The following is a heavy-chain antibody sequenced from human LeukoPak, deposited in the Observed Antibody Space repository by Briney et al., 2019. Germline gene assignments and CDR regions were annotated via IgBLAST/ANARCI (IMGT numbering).Heavy chain of an antibody. CDR3: AKSSGDIAAYYFDY. CDR2: ISWNSGSI. CDR1: GFTFDDYA. Sequence: GGSLRLSCAASGFTFDDYAMHWVRQAPGEGLEWVSGISWNSGSIGYACCVEGRFTISRDNAKNSLYLQMNSLRAEDTALYYCAKSSGDIAAYYFDYWGQGTLVTVSS. D-gene: IGHD6-25*01. J-gene: IGHJ4*02. V-gene: IGHV3-9*01.